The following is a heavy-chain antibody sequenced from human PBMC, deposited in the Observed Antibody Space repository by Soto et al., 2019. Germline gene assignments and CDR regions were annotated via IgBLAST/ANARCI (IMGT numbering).Heavy chain of an antibody. CDR3: ARGLSPTYYYDSSGYWVDY. D-gene: IGHD3-22*01. J-gene: IGHJ4*02. CDR2: IYYSGST. CDR1: GGSVSSGSYY. Sequence: QVQLQESGPGLVKPSETLSLTCTVSGGSVSSGSYYWSWIRQPPGKGLEWIGYIYYSGSTNYNPPLKSRVTISVDTSKNQFSLKLSSVTAADTAVYYCARGLSPTYYYDSSGYWVDYWGQGTLVTVSS. V-gene: IGHV4-61*01.